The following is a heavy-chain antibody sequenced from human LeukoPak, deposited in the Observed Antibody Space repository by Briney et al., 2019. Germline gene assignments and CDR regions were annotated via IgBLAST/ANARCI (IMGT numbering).Heavy chain of an antibody. CDR2: MNPNSGNT. CDR1: GYTFTSYD. D-gene: IGHD4-23*01. V-gene: IGHV1-8*01. CDR3: ARGWLAETIMVTPYNY. J-gene: IGHJ4*02. Sequence: ASVKVSCKASGYTFTSYDINWVRQATGQGLEWMGWMNPNSGNTGYAQKFQGRVTITADESTRTAYMELRSLRSEDTAVYYCARGWLAETIMVTPYNYWGQGTLVTVSS.